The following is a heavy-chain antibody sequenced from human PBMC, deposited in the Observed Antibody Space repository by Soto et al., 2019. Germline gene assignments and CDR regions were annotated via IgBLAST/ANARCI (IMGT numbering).Heavy chain of an antibody. D-gene: IGHD6-13*01. CDR2: ISGSGGST. V-gene: IGHV3-23*01. J-gene: IGHJ4*02. CDR3: AKAPRQYSSSCFDY. CDR1: GLTFSSYA. Sequence: GGSLILSCAASGLTFSSYAMSWVLQAPGKGLEWVSAISGSGGSTYYADSVKGRFTISRDNSKNTLYLQMNSLRAEDTAVYYCAKAPRQYSSSCFDYWGQGTLVTVSS.